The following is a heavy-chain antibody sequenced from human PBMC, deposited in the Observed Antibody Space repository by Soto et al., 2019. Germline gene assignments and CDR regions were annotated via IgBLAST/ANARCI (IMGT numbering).Heavy chain of an antibody. V-gene: IGHV4-30-4*01. Sequence: SETLSLTCTVSGGSISSGDYYWSWLRQPPGMGLEWIVYIYYSGSTYYNPSLKSRVTISVDTYKYQFSLKLSSVTAALTSVYKGPRWLTAMSDFDYWGQGTLVTVSS. J-gene: IGHJ4*02. CDR2: IYYSGST. CDR3: PRWLTAMSDFDY. D-gene: IGHD5-18*01. CDR1: GGSISSGDYY.